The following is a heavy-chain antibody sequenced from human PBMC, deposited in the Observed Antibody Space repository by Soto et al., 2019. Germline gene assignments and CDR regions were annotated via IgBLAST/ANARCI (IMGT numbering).Heavy chain of an antibody. CDR1: GGTFSSYA. V-gene: IGHV1-69*13. CDR3: ARGGNYDILTGYEVPPYGMDV. J-gene: IGHJ6*02. Sequence: SVKVSCKASGGTFSSYAISWVRQAPGQGLEWMGGIIPIFGTANYAQKFQGRVTITADESTSTAYMELSSLRSEDTAVYYCARGGNYDILTGYEVPPYGMDVWGQGTTVTVSS. D-gene: IGHD3-9*01. CDR2: IIPIFGTA.